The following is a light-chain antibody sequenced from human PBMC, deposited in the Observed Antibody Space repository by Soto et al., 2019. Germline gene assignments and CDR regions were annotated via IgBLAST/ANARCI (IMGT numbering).Light chain of an antibody. CDR2: RNN. CDR3: AAWDDSLNGFYV. V-gene: IGLV1-47*01. Sequence: VLTQPPSASGTPGQGVTISCSGSTSNIGSNYVYWYQQLPGTAPKLLIYRNNQRPSGVPDRFSGSKSGTSASLAISGLRSDDEADYFCAAWDDSLNGFYVFGTGTKVTVL. J-gene: IGLJ1*01. CDR1: TSNIGSNY.